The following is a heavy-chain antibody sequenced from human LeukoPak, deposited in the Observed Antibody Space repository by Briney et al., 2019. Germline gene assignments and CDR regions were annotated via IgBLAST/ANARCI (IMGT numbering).Heavy chain of an antibody. Sequence: PSETLSLTCTVFAYSISTGYSWGWIRQPPGKGLEWIGSIYHSGSTYYSPSLKSRVTMSVDTSKNQFSLNLISVTAADTAVYYCATGAGDFDHWGQGILVTVSS. CDR2: IYHSGST. J-gene: IGHJ4*02. V-gene: IGHV4-38-2*02. CDR1: AYSISTGYS. CDR3: ATGAGDFDH. D-gene: IGHD1-14*01.